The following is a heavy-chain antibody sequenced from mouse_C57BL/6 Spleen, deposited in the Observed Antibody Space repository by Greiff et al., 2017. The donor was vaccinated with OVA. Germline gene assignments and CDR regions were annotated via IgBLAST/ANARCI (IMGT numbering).Heavy chain of an antibody. CDR3: ARLGGDGFGSRYYFDY. CDR1: GYTFTDHT. V-gene: IGHV1-78*01. D-gene: IGHD1-1*01. CDR2: IYPRDGST. Sequence: QVQLQQSDAELVKPGASVKISCKVSGYTFTDHTIHWMKQRPEQGLEWIGYIYPRDGSTKYNEKFKGKATLTADKSSSTAYMQLNSLTSEDSAVYFCARLGGDGFGSRYYFDYWGQGTTLTVSS. J-gene: IGHJ2*01.